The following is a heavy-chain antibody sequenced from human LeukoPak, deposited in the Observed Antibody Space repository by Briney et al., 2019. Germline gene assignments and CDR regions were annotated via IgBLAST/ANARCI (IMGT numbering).Heavy chain of an antibody. D-gene: IGHD5-18*01. CDR2: IYYSGTT. Sequence: SQTLSLTCTVSSGSISSGGYYWSWIRQHPGKGLEWIGNIYYSGTTYYKPSLKSRVTISVDTSKNQFSLKLSSVTAADTAVYYCARGGVQLALARDWGQGTLVTVSS. CDR1: SGSISSGGYY. V-gene: IGHV4-31*03. CDR3: ARGGVQLALARD. J-gene: IGHJ4*02.